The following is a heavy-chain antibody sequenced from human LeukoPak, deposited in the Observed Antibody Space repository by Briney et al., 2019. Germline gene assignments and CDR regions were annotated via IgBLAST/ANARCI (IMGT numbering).Heavy chain of an antibody. CDR1: GFTFSGYS. D-gene: IGHD5-24*01. CDR3: AKPEGDGYKGGAFDI. CDR2: ISSSSSTI. V-gene: IGHV3-48*04. Sequence: PGRSLRLSCAASGFTFSGYSMNWVRQAPGKGLEWVSYISSSSSTISYADSVKGRFTISRDNAKNSLFLQMDSLRAEDTAVYYCAKPEGDGYKGGAFDIWGQGTMVTVSS. J-gene: IGHJ3*02.